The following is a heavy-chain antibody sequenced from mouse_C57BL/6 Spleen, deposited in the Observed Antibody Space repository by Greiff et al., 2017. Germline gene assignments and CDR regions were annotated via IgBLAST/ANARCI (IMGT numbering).Heavy chain of an antibody. J-gene: IGHJ1*03. CDR2: INYDGSST. Sequence: EVLLVESEGGLVQPGSSMKLSCTASGFTFSDYYMAWVRQVPEKGLEWVANINYDGSSTYYLDSLKSRFIISRDNAKNILYLQMSSLKSEDTATYYWARDGDYGSSDWYFEVWGTGTTVTVSS. D-gene: IGHD1-1*01. V-gene: IGHV5-16*01. CDR3: ARDGDYGSSDWYFEV. CDR1: GFTFSDYY.